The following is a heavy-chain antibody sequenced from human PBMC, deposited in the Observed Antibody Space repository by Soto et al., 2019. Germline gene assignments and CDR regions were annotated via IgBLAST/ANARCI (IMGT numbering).Heavy chain of an antibody. J-gene: IGHJ4*02. CDR2: ISYDGSNK. D-gene: IGHD2-2*01. Sequence: VQLVESGGGLVKPGGSLRVSCAASGFTFSNYAMNWVRQAPGKGLEWVALISYDGSNKYYADSVKGRFTISRDSSKNTLYLQMNSLRAADTAVYYCGRCTSTSCHLGSDYWGQGTLVTVSS. V-gene: IGHV3-30-3*01. CDR3: GRCTSTSCHLGSDY. CDR1: GFTFSNYA.